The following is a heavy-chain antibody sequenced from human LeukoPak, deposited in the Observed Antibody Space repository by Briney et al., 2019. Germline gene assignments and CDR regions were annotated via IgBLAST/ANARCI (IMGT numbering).Heavy chain of an antibody. J-gene: IGHJ6*02. CDR3: ARVYTVYYYGMDV. Sequence: PSETLSLTCTVSGGSISSYYWSWIRQPPVKGLEWIGYIYYSGSTNYNPSLKSRVTISVDTSKNQFSLKLSSVTAADTAVYYCARVYTVYYYGMDVWGQGTTVTVSS. V-gene: IGHV4-59*08. CDR2: IYYSGST. D-gene: IGHD1-14*01. CDR1: GGSISSYY.